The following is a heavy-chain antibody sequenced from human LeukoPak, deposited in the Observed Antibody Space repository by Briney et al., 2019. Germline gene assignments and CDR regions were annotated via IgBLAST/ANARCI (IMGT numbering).Heavy chain of an antibody. V-gene: IGHV4-4*07. CDR1: GGSISTYY. CDR3: ASSGGGYYYYYMDV. Sequence: SETLSLTCTVSGGSISTYYWNWIRQPAGKGLEWIGRIYPSGSTNYNPSLKSRVTMSLDTSKNQFSLELGSVTAADTAVYYCASSGGGYYYYYMDVWGKGTTVTISS. J-gene: IGHJ6*03. D-gene: IGHD3-10*01. CDR2: IYPSGST.